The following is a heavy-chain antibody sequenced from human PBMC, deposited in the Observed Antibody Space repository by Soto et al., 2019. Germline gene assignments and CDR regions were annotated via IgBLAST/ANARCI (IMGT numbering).Heavy chain of an antibody. D-gene: IGHD4-17*01. V-gene: IGHV1-46*03. CDR1: GYTFTSYY. J-gene: IGHJ4*02. CDR3: ARSRWSGDFSTVGSFDY. CDR2: INPSGGST. Sequence: ASVKVSCKASGYTFTSYYMHWVRQAPGQGLEWMGIINPSGGSTSYAQKFQGRVTMTRDTSTSTVYMELSSLRSEDTAVYYCARSRWSGDFSTVGSFDYWGQGTLVTSPQ.